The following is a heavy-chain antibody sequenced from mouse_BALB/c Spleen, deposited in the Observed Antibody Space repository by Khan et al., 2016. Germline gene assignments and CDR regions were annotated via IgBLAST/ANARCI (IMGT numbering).Heavy chain of an antibody. D-gene: IGHD1-1*01. CDR1: GFSLTSYG. J-gene: IGHJ2*01. V-gene: IGHV2-9*02. CDR2: IWSGGST. Sequence: QVQLKESGPGLVAPSQSLSITCTVSGFSLTSYGVHWVRQPPGKGLEWLGVIWSGGSTNYNSALMSRLSINKDNSKSQVFLKMNSLQTDDTAMYXCASDRYGGSRSFDYWGQGTTLTVSS. CDR3: ASDRYGGSRSFDY.